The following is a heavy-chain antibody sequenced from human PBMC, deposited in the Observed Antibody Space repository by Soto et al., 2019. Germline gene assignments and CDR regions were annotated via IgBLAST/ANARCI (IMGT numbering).Heavy chain of an antibody. Sequence: QVQLVQSGAEVKKPGASVKVSCKASGYTFTTYGISWVRQAPGQGLEWMGWINAYNGNTNYAQKLQGRVTMTTDTXXXXXXXXXXXLXXXXTAVYYCARDWFGVDYWGQGTLVTVSS. V-gene: IGHV1-18*01. J-gene: IGHJ4*02. CDR3: ARDWFGVDY. CDR1: GYTFTTYG. CDR2: INAYNGNT. D-gene: IGHD3-10*01.